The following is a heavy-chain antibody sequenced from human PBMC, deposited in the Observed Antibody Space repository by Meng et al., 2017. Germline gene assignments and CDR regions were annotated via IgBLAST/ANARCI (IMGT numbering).Heavy chain of an antibody. CDR3: AREGRVDFDY. V-gene: IGHV7-4-1*02. CDR1: GYPFTRYA. Sequence: VRLVQSGSELNQPGASGKVACKASGYPFTRYAMNWVRQAPGQGLEGMGWINTNTGNPTYAQGFTGRFVFSLDTSVSTAYLQISSLKAEDTAVYYCAREGRVDFDYWGQGTLVTVSS. D-gene: IGHD1-26*01. J-gene: IGHJ4*02. CDR2: INTNTGNP.